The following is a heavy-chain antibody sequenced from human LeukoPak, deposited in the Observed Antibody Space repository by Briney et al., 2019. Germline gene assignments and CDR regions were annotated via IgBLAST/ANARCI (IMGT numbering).Heavy chain of an antibody. CDR2: IYSDNT. Sequence: PGGPLRLSCTVSGFTVSSNPMSWVRQAPGKGLEWVSFIYSDNTHYSDSVKGRFTISRDNSKNTLYLQMNSLRAEDTAVYYCARRAGAYSHPYDYWGQGTLVTVSS. CDR3: ARRAGAYSHPYDY. J-gene: IGHJ4*02. D-gene: IGHD4/OR15-4a*01. CDR1: GFTVSSNP. V-gene: IGHV3-53*01.